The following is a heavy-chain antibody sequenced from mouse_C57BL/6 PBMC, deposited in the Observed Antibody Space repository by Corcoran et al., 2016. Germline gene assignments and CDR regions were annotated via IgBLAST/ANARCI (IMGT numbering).Heavy chain of an antibody. D-gene: IGHD2-4*01. CDR3: ARLDYYDYDEDAMDY. CDR1: GYTFTTYG. CDR2: INTYSGVP. J-gene: IGHJ4*01. Sequence: QIQLVQSGPELKKPGETVKISCKASGYTFTTYGMSWVKQAPGKGLKWMGWINTYSGVPTYADDFKGRFAFSLETSASTAYLQINNLKNEDTATYFCARLDYYDYDEDAMDYWGQGTSVTVSS. V-gene: IGHV9-3*01.